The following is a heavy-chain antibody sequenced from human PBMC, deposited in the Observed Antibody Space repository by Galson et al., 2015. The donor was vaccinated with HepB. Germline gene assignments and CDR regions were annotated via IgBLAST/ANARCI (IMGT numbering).Heavy chain of an antibody. CDR3: ARGRNTYYYGSGSYLPGRYFDY. J-gene: IGHJ4*02. V-gene: IGHV4-34*01. CDR2: INHSGST. D-gene: IGHD3-10*01. Sequence: SETLSLTCAVYGGSFSGYYWSWIRQPPGKGLEWIGEINHSGSTNYNPSLKSRVTISVDTSKNQFSLKLSSVTAADTAVYYCARGRNTYYYGSGSYLPGRYFDYWGQGTLVTVSS. CDR1: GGSFSGYY.